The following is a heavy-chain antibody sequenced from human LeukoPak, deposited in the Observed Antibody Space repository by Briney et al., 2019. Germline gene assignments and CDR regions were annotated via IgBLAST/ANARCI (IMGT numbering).Heavy chain of an antibody. V-gene: IGHV3-9*01. CDR2: ISWNSGSI. CDR3: AKGGYSGSYLGY. CDR1: GFTFDDYA. Sequence: GRSLRLSCAASGFTFDDYAMHWVRQAPGKGLEGVSGISWNSGSIGYADSVKGRFTISRDNAKNSLYLQMNSLRAEDTALYYCAKGGYSGSYLGYWGQGTLVTVSS. J-gene: IGHJ4*02. D-gene: IGHD1-26*01.